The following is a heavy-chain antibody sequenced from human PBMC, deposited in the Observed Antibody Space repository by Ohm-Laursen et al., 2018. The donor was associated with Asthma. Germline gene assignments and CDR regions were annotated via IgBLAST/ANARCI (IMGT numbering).Heavy chain of an antibody. CDR2: INPDGRET. CDR1: KFTFSNHW. Sequence: SLRLSCSASKFTFSNHWMNWVRQAPGKGLEWVANINPDGRETRHVDSVKGRFTISRDNSKNTLYLQMNSLRAEDTAVYYCARERSGSYFTWHYYYAMDVWGQGTTVTVSS. CDR3: ARERSGSYFTWHYYYAMDV. J-gene: IGHJ6*02. V-gene: IGHV3-7*01. D-gene: IGHD1-26*01.